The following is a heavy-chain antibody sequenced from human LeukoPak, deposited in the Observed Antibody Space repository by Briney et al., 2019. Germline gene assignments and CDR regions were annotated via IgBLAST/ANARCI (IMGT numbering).Heavy chain of an antibody. Sequence: SVKVSRKASGGTFSSYAISWVRQAPGQGLERMGGIIPIFGTANYAQKFQGRVAITADKSTSTAYMELSSLRSEDTAVYYCARGRGITMIVVAAGDAFDIWGQGTMVTVSS. J-gene: IGHJ3*02. CDR2: IIPIFGTA. V-gene: IGHV1-69*06. D-gene: IGHD3-22*01. CDR1: GGTFSSYA. CDR3: ARGRGITMIVVAAGDAFDI.